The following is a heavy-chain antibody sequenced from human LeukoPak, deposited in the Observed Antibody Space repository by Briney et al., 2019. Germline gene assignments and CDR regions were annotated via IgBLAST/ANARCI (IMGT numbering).Heavy chain of an antibody. CDR2: ISAYNGNT. V-gene: IGHV1-18*01. D-gene: IGHD5-18*01. CDR1: GYTFTSYG. J-gene: IGHJ4*02. Sequence: ASVKVSCKASGYTFTSYGISWVRQAPGQGLEWMGWISAYNGNTNYAQKLQGRVTMTTDTSTSTAYMELRSLRSDDTAVYYCAREERYVDTAMVTRYYFDYWGQGTLVTVSS. CDR3: AREERYVDTAMVTRYYFDY.